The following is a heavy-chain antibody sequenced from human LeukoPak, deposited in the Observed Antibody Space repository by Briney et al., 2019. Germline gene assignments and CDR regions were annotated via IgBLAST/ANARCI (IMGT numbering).Heavy chain of an antibody. CDR2: IYSGGST. CDR3: AREVPGIAAAPNWFDP. CDR1: GFTVSSNY. D-gene: IGHD6-13*01. V-gene: IGHV3-53*01. J-gene: IGHJ5*02. Sequence: GGSLRLSCAASGFTVSSNYVSWVRQAPGKGLEWVSVIYSGGSTYYADSAKGRFTISRDNSKNTLYLQMNSLRAEDTAVYYCAREVPGIAAAPNWFDPWGQGTLVTVSS.